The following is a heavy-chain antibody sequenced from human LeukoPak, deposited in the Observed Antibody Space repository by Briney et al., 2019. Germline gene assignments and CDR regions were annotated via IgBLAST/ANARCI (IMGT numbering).Heavy chain of an antibody. CDR1: GFTFSSYE. D-gene: IGHD6-19*01. Sequence: GGSLRLSCSASGFTFSSYEMNWVRQAPGKGLEWISYITGSGDTMYYADSVKGRFTISRDNAKNSLYLQMNSLRAEDTAVYYCARDPSSGWPDYWGQGTLVTVSS. CDR2: ITGSGDTM. J-gene: IGHJ4*02. CDR3: ARDPSSGWPDY. V-gene: IGHV3-48*03.